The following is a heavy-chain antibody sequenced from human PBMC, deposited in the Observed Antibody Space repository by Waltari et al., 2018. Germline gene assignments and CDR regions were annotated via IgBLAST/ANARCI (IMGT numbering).Heavy chain of an antibody. CDR2: FYYSGSS. D-gene: IGHD1-1*01. V-gene: IGHV4-59*01. Sequence: QVPLQESGPGLVEPSETLSLTCTVSGGSISGNFWSWVRQPPGKGLEWIAYFYYSGSSNDNPSRKSRVTISVDTSKNQFSLRLSSVTAADTAVYYCARGSGPLRFWGQGTRVTVSS. CDR3: ARGSGPLRF. J-gene: IGHJ4*02. CDR1: GGSISGNF.